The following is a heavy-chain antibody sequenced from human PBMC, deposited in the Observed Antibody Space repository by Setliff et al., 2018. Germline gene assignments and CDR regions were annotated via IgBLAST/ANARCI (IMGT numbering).Heavy chain of an antibody. V-gene: IGHV4-39*07. CDR1: GGSISSSSYY. CDR2: IYTSGST. CDR3: ARARYSNFLNWFDP. D-gene: IGHD4-4*01. J-gene: IGHJ5*02. Sequence: KTSETLSLTCTVSGGSISSSSYYWGWIRQPPGKGLEWIGRIYTSGSTNYNPSLKSRVTISVDTSKNQFSLKLSSVTAADTAVYYCARARYSNFLNWFDPWGQGTLVTVSS.